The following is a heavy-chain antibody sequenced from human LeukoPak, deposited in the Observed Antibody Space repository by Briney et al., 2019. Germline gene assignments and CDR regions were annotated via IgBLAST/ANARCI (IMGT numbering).Heavy chain of an antibody. CDR2: MNPNSGNT. CDR3: ARGPAARRGHWFDP. D-gene: IGHD2-2*01. CDR1: GYTFTSYD. Sequence: ASVKVSCKASGYTFTSYDINWVRQATGQGLEWRGWMNPNSGNTGYAQKFQGRVTITWNTSISTAYMELSSLRSEDTAVYYCARGPAARRGHWFDPWGQGTLVTVSS. J-gene: IGHJ5*02. V-gene: IGHV1-8*03.